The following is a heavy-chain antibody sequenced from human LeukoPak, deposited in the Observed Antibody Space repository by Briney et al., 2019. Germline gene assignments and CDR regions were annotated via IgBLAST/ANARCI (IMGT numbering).Heavy chain of an antibody. V-gene: IGHV4-39*01. Sequence: SETLSLTCTVSGGSISSSSYYWGWIRQPPGKGLEWIGSIYYSGSTYYNPSLKSRVTISVDTSKNQFSLKLSSVTAADTAVYYCARHPYYNSNGSFDYWGQGTLVTVSS. CDR2: IYYSGST. D-gene: IGHD3-22*01. J-gene: IGHJ4*02. CDR3: ARHPYYNSNGSFDY. CDR1: GGSISSSSYY.